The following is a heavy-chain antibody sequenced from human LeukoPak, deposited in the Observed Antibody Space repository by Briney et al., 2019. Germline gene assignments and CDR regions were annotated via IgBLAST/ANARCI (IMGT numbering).Heavy chain of an antibody. CDR2: MYYSGST. Sequence: PSETLSLTCTVSGGSISSSSYYWGWIRQPPGKGLEWIGSMYYSGSTYYNPSLKSRITISVDTSKNQVSLKLSSVTAADTAVYYCVRHSRVVAFDYWGQGNLVTVSS. CDR3: VRHSRVVAFDY. D-gene: IGHD2-15*01. J-gene: IGHJ4*02. CDR1: GGSISSSSYY. V-gene: IGHV4-39*01.